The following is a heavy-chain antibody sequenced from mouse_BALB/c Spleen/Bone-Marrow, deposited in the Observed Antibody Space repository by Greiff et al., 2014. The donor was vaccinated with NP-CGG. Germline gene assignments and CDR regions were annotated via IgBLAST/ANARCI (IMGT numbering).Heavy chain of an antibody. V-gene: IGHV14-3*02. CDR2: IDPANGNT. Sequence: EVKLMESGAELVKPGASVKLSCTASGFNIKDTYMHWVKQRPEQGLEWIGRIDPANGNTKYDPKFQGKATITADTSSNTAYLQLSSLTSKDTSYYYSASYCYGSSQFAYWGQGTLVTVSA. D-gene: IGHD1-1*01. CDR1: GFNIKDTY. CDR3: ASYCYGSSQFAY. J-gene: IGHJ3*01.